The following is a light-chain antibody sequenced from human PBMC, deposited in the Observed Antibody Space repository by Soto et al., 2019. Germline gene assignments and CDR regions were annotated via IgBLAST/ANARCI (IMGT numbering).Light chain of an antibody. CDR2: GNS. CDR1: SSNIGAGYD. V-gene: IGLV1-40*01. Sequence: QSVLTQPPSVSGAPGQRVTISCTGSSSNIGAGYDVHWYQQLPGTAPKLLIYGNSNRPSGVPDRFSGSKSGTSASLAITGLQAEDEADYYCQSYDSSLSGYVAFGGGTKFTVL. CDR3: QSYDSSLSGYVA. J-gene: IGLJ2*01.